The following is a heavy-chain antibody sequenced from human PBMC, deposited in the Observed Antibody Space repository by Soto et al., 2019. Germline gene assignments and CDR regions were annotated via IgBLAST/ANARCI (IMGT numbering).Heavy chain of an antibody. Sequence: GGSLRLSCAASGFTFSSYSMNWVRQAPGKGLEWVSSISSSSSYIYYADSVKGRFTISRDNAKNSLYLQMNSLRAEDTAVYYCARVAPDFWSGYLGTNASDIWCQGLMVTVSS. V-gene: IGHV3-21*01. J-gene: IGHJ3*02. D-gene: IGHD3-3*01. CDR2: ISSSSSYI. CDR1: GFTFSSYS. CDR3: ARVAPDFWSGYLGTNASDI.